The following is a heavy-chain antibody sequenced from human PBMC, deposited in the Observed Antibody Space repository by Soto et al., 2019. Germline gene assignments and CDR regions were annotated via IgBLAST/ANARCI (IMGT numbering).Heavy chain of an antibody. V-gene: IGHV5-10-1*01. Sequence: GESLKISCXGSGYSFTSYWISWVRQMPGKGLEWMGRIDPSDSYTNYSPSFQGHVTISADKSISTAYLQWSSLKASDTAMYYCASLGIAAPGTRYFVDYWGQGTLVTVSS. D-gene: IGHD6-13*01. J-gene: IGHJ4*02. CDR1: GYSFTSYW. CDR2: IDPSDSYT. CDR3: ASLGIAAPGTRYFVDY.